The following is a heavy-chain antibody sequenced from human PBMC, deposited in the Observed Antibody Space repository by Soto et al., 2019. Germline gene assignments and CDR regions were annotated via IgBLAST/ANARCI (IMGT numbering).Heavy chain of an antibody. Sequence: ETLSLTCTVSGGSISSSSYYWGWIRQPPGKGLEWIGSIYYSGSTYYNPSLKSRVTISVDTSKNQFSLKLSSVTAADTAVYYCARAQGSGFLVSWGQGTLVTVSS. D-gene: IGHD3-10*01. CDR1: GGSISSSSYY. CDR2: IYYSGST. CDR3: ARAQGSGFLVS. J-gene: IGHJ4*02. V-gene: IGHV4-39*01.